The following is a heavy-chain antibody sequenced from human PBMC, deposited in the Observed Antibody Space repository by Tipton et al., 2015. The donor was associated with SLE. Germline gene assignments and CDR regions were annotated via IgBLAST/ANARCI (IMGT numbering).Heavy chain of an antibody. D-gene: IGHD3-3*01. CDR1: GGSISSSSYY. CDR3: ARRDDFTTYDY. CDR2: IYYSGST. J-gene: IGHJ4*02. V-gene: IGHV4-39*07. Sequence: TLSLTCTVSGGSISSSSYYWGWFRQPPGKGLEWIGSIYYSGSTYYNPSLKSRVTISVDTSKNQFSLKLSSVTAADTAVYYCARRDDFTTYDYWGQGTLVTVSS.